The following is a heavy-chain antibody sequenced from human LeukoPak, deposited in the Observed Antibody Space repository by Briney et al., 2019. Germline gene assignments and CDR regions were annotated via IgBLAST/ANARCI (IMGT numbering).Heavy chain of an antibody. J-gene: IGHJ4*02. Sequence: PGGSLRLSCAASGFTFSSYWMSWVRQAPGKGLEWVANIKQDGSEKYYVDSVKGRFTISRDNAKNSLYLQMNSLRAEDTAVYYCARLGIQLWLSYYFDYWGQGTLVTVSS. CDR2: IKQDGSEK. D-gene: IGHD5-18*01. V-gene: IGHV3-7*01. CDR1: GFTFSSYW. CDR3: ARLGIQLWLSYYFDY.